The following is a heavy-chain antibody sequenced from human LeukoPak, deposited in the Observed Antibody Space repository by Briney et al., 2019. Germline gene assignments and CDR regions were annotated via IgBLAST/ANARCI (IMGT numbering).Heavy chain of an antibody. V-gene: IGHV3-23*01. Sequence: GGALRLSCAASGFTFSSYAMSWVRQAPGKGLEWVSAISGSGGSTYYADSVKGRFTISRDNSKNTLYLQMNSLRAEDTAVYYCAKLYYYGSGSNDYWGQGTLVTVSS. CDR2: ISGSGGST. J-gene: IGHJ4*02. CDR3: AKLYYYGSGSNDY. D-gene: IGHD3-10*01. CDR1: GFTFSSYA.